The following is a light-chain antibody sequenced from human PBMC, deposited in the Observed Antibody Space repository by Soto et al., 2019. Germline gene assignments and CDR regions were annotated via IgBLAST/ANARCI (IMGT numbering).Light chain of an antibody. CDR3: QQRSNWPPTIT. V-gene: IGKV3-11*01. J-gene: IGKJ5*01. CDR1: QSVSSY. Sequence: EIVLTQSPATLSLSPGERATLSCRASQSVSSYLAWYQQKPGQAPRLLIYDASNRATGIPARFSGSGSGTDFTFTISSLEPEDLAVYYCQQRSNWPPTITFGQGTRLEIK. CDR2: DAS.